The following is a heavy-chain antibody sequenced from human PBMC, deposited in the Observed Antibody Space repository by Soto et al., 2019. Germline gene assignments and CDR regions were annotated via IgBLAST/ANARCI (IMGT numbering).Heavy chain of an antibody. CDR1: GYTFTSYG. J-gene: IGHJ4*02. CDR3: ARVSGWYHLDY. CDR2: ISAYNGNT. V-gene: IGHV1-18*01. D-gene: IGHD6-19*01. Sequence: ASVKVSCKASGYTFTSYGISWVRQAPGQGLEWMGWISAYNGNTNYAQKLQGRVTITTDTSTSTAYRELSSLRSEDTAVYYCARVSGWYHLDYWGQGTLVTVSS.